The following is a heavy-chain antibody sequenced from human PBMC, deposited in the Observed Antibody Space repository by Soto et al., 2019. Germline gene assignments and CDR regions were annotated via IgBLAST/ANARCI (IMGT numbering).Heavy chain of an antibody. CDR1: GGSFSGYY. CDR3: ARGVGGYLGLNWFDP. J-gene: IGHJ5*02. CDR2: INHSGST. V-gene: IGHV4-34*01. D-gene: IGHD3-10*01. Sequence: SETLSLTCAVYGGSFSGYYWSWIRQPPGKGLEWIGEINHSGSTNYNPSLKSRVTISVDTSKNQFSLKLSSVTAADTAVYYCARGVGGYLGLNWFDPWGQGTLVTVSS.